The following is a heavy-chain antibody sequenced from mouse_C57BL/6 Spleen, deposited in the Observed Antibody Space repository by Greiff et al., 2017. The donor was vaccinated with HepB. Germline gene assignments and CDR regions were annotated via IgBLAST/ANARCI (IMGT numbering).Heavy chain of an antibody. CDR1: GYAFSSSW. J-gene: IGHJ2*01. CDR2: IYPGDGDT. Sequence: QVQLQQSGPELVKPGASVKISCKASGYAFSSSWMNWVKQRPGKGLEWIGRIYPGDGDTNYNGKFKGKATLTADKSSSTAYMQLSSLTSEASAVYFCAREDHLFDYWGQGTTLTVSS. CDR3: AREDHLFDY. V-gene: IGHV1-82*01.